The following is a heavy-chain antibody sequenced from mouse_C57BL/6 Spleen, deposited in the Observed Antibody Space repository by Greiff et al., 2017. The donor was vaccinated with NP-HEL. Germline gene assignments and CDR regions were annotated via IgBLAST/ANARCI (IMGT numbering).Heavy chain of an antibody. CDR3: SSRGNTVLGALYFDV. J-gene: IGHJ1*03. V-gene: IGHV1-18*01. CDR2: INPNNGGT. D-gene: IGHD1-1*01. CDR1: GYTFTDYN. Sequence: VQLQQSGPELVKPGASVKIPCKASGYTFTDYNMDWVKQSHGKSLEWIGDINPNNGGTIYNQKFKGKATLTVDKSSSTAYMELRSLTSEDTAVYYCSSRGNTVLGALYFDVWGTGTTVTVSS.